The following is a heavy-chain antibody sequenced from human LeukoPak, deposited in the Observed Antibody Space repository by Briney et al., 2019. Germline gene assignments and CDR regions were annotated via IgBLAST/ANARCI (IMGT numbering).Heavy chain of an antibody. Sequence: GRSLRLSCAASGFTFSSYGMHWVRQAPGKGLEWVAVISYDGSNKYYADSVKGRFTISRDNAKNSLYLQMNSLRVEDTAVYYCARGRDLFDSWGQGTLVTVSS. CDR2: ISYDGSNK. CDR3: ARGRDLFDS. CDR1: GFTFSSYG. V-gene: IGHV3-30*03. J-gene: IGHJ4*02.